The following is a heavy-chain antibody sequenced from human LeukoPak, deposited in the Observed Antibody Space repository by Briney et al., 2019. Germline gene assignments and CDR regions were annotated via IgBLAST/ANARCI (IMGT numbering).Heavy chain of an antibody. D-gene: IGHD6-19*01. CDR3: ARQKAVDHVGAFDI. V-gene: IGHV4-39*01. CDR1: GGSISSSSYY. CDR2: IYYSGST. J-gene: IGHJ3*02. Sequence: SETLSLTCTVSGGSISSSSYYWGWIRQPPGKGLEWIGSIYYSGSTYYNPSLKSRVTISVDTSKNQFSLKLSSVTAADTAVYYCARQKAVDHVGAFDIWGQGTMVTVSS.